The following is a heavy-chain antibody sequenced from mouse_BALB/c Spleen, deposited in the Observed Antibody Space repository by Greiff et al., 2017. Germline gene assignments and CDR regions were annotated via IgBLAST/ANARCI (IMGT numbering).Heavy chain of an antibody. CDR3: ARSTATDGYFDV. Sequence: DVKLVESGGGLVQPGGSRKLSCAASGFTFSSFGMHWVRQAPEKGLEWVAYISSGSSTIYYADTVKGRFTNSRDNPKNTLFLQMTSLRSEATAMYYAARSTATDGYFDVWGAGTTVTVSA. CDR1: GFTFSSFG. V-gene: IGHV5-17*02. CDR2: ISSGSSTI. D-gene: IGHD1-2*01. J-gene: IGHJ1*01.